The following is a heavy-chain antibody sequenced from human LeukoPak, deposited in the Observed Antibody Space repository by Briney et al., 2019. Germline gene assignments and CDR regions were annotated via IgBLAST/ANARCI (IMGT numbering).Heavy chain of an antibody. V-gene: IGHV3-21*06. J-gene: IGHJ4*02. Sequence: PGTSLRLSCAASGFTFSSHTMNWVRQAPGKGLEWVSSITNSGSNMFYAEFVKGRFTISRDNAKNSLYLQMNSLRVEDTAVYYCVRRSSFDYWGRGTLVTVSS. CDR2: ITNSGSNM. CDR1: GFTFSSHT. CDR3: VRRSSFDY.